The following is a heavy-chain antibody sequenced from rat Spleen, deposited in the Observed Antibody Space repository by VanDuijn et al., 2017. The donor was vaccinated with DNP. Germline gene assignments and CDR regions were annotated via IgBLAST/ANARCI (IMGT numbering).Heavy chain of an antibody. CDR2: ISTSGGST. D-gene: IGHD1-2*01. Sequence: EVQLVESGGGLVQPGRSLKLSCAASGFTFSNYDMAWVRQAPTKGLEWVASISTSGGSTYYRDSVKGRFTVSRDNAKNTLYLQMDSLRSEDTATYYCATDYYSSSYYAMDAWGQGTSVTVSS. CDR1: GFTFSNYD. CDR3: ATDYYSSSYYAMDA. V-gene: IGHV5-27*01. J-gene: IGHJ4*01.